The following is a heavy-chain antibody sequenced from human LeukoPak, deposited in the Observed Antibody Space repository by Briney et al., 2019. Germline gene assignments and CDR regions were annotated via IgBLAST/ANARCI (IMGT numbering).Heavy chain of an antibody. V-gene: IGHV3-7*03. CDR2: IKKDGSGI. J-gene: IGHJ6*04. CDR3: AGGNAMDV. Sequence: GGSLRLSCAASGFIFTTYWMTWVRQAPGKGLEWVANIKKDGSGISYVESVKGRFIISRDNSRNSLYLQMNSLKVEDTAVYFCAGGNAMDVWGKGTAVTVYS. CDR1: GFIFTTYW.